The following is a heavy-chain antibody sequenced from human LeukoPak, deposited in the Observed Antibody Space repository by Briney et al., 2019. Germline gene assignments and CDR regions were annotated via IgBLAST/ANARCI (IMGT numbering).Heavy chain of an antibody. J-gene: IGHJ5*02. Sequence: PSETLSLTCAVYGWSFSGYYWSWIRQPPGKGLEWIGEINHSGSTNYNPSLKSRVTISVDTSKNQFSLKLSSVTAADTAVYYCARGRGVVVPAAIKPSRYNWFDPWGQGTLVTVSS. D-gene: IGHD2-2*01. CDR3: ARGRGVVVPAAIKPSRYNWFDP. V-gene: IGHV4-34*01. CDR1: GWSFSGYY. CDR2: INHSGST.